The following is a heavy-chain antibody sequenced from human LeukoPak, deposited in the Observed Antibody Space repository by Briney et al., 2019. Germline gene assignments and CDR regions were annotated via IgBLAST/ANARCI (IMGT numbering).Heavy chain of an antibody. Sequence: SETLSLTCSVSNGSIYTRNNYWGWIRQPPGKGLEWIGSMYYSGSTYYNPSLKSRVTIAADTSKNQFSLKLTSVTAADTAVYYCARSEDYYYYYMGVWGKGTTVAVSS. CDR2: MYYSGST. CDR1: NGSIYTRNNY. D-gene: IGHD2-15*01. V-gene: IGHV4-39*07. J-gene: IGHJ6*03. CDR3: ARSEDYYYYYMGV.